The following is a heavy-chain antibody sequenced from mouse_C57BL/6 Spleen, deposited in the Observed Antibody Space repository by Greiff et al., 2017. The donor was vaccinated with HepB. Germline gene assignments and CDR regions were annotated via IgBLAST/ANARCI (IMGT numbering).Heavy chain of an antibody. CDR1: GFTFSSYA. D-gene: IGHD6-5*01. J-gene: IGHJ3*01. CDR3: ARAYWDPRRGFAY. CDR2: ISDGGSYT. V-gene: IGHV5-4*03. Sequence: EVKLMESGGGLVKPGGSLKLSCAASGFTFSSYAMSWVRQTPEKRLEWVATISDGGSYTYYPDNVKGRFTISRDNAKNNLYLQMSHLKSEDTAMYYCARAYWDPRRGFAYWGQGTLVTVSA.